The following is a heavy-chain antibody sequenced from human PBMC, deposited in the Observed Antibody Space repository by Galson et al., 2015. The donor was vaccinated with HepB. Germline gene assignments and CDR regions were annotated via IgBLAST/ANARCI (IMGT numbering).Heavy chain of an antibody. Sequence: SVKVSCKASGYTFTGYYMHWVRQAPGQGLEWMGRISPNGGGTNYAQKFQGRVTMTRDTSISTAYMELSRLRSDDTAVYYCALLRQGGSYYGGGRDWGQGTLVTVSS. D-gene: IGHD1-26*01. V-gene: IGHV1-2*06. CDR3: ALLRQGGSYYGGGRD. CDR2: ISPNGGGT. CDR1: GYTFTGYY. J-gene: IGHJ4*02.